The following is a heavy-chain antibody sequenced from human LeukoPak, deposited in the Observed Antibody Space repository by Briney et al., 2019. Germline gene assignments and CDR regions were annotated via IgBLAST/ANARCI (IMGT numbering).Heavy chain of an antibody. Sequence: SETLSLTCTVSGGSISSSSYYWSWIRQPAGKGLEWIGRIYTSGSTNYNPSLKSRVTISVDTSKNQFSLKLSSVTAADTAVYYCASSYSGSYYMHAFDIWGQGTMVTVSS. CDR3: ASSYSGSYYMHAFDI. J-gene: IGHJ3*02. V-gene: IGHV4-61*02. CDR2: IYTSGST. CDR1: GGSISSSSYY. D-gene: IGHD1-26*01.